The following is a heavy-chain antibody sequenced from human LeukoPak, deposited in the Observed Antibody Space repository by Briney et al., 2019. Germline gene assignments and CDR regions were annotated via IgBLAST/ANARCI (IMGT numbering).Heavy chain of an antibody. CDR3: ARDTITMTTPYFDC. CDR1: GYTFTGYY. J-gene: IGHJ4*02. V-gene: IGHV1-2*02. D-gene: IGHD4-17*01. Sequence: ASVKVSCKASGYTFTGYYIDWVRQAPGQGLEWMGWINSDSGGTNYAQKFQGRVTMTRDTSTSTAYMELSSLRSDDTAFYYCARDTITMTTPYFDCWGQGTLVTVPS. CDR2: INSDSGGT.